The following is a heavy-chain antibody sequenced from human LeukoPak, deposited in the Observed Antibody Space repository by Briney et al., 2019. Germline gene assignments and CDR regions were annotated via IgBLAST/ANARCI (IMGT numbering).Heavy chain of an antibody. V-gene: IGHV4-30-2*01. Sequence: PSETLSLTCTVSGGSISSGGYYWSWIRQPPGKGLEWIGYIYHSGSTYYNPSLKSRVTISVDRSKNQFSLKLSSVTAADTAVYYCASASHDEYSSSSSAGSVDYWGQGTLVTVSS. CDR2: IYHSGST. D-gene: IGHD6-6*01. CDR1: GGSISSGGYY. J-gene: IGHJ4*02. CDR3: ASASHDEYSSSSSAGSVDY.